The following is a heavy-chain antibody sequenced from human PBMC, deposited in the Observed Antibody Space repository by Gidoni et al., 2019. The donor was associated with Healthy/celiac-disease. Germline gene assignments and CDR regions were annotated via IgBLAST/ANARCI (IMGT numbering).Heavy chain of an antibody. J-gene: IGHJ6*02. D-gene: IGHD6-19*01. CDR1: GFTVSSNY. Sequence: EVQLVESGGGLVQPGGSLRLSCAASGFTVSSNYLSWVRQAPGKGLEWFSVIYSGGSTYYADSVKGRFTISRDNSKNTLYLQMNSLRAEDTAVYYCARDLWLDGEKYYYYYGMDVWGQGTTVTVSS. V-gene: IGHV3-66*02. CDR3: ARDLWLDGEKYYYYYGMDV. CDR2: IYSGGST.